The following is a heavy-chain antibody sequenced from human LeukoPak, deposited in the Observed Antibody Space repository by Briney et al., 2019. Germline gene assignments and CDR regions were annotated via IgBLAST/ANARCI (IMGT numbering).Heavy chain of an antibody. V-gene: IGHV4-34*01. CDR3: AREDPYYYYYGMDV. J-gene: IGHJ6*02. CDR1: GGSFSGYY. CDR2: INHSGST. Sequence: SETLSLTCAVYGGSFSGYYRSWIRQPPGKGLEWIGEINHSGSTNYNPSLKSRVTISVDTSKNQFSLKLSSVTAADTAVYYCAREDPYYYYYGMDVWGQGTTVTVSS.